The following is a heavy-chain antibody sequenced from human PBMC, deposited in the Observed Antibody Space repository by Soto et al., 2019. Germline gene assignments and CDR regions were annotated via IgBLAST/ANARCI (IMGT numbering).Heavy chain of an antibody. CDR2: IYYSGST. Sequence: PSETLSLTCTVSGGSISSYYWSWIRQPPGKGLEWIGYIYYSGSTNYNPSLKSRVTISVDTSKNQFSLKLSSVTAADTAVYYCARHSSGWYVGAFDIWGQGTMVTVS. V-gene: IGHV4-59*08. CDR1: GGSISSYY. J-gene: IGHJ3*02. D-gene: IGHD6-19*01. CDR3: ARHSSGWYVGAFDI.